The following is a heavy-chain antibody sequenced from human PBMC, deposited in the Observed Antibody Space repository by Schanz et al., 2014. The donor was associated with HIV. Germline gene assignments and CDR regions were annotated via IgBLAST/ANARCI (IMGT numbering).Heavy chain of an antibody. CDR2: INWNSGDI. J-gene: IGHJ6*02. CDR3: ARRDYGDYYYYXXMDV. Sequence: EVQLVESGGGLVQPGGSLRLSCAASEFNFRGSWMGWVRQVPGKGLEWVSGINWNSGDIGYADSVKGRFTISRDNAKNSLYLQMNSLRVEDTALYYCARRDYGDYYYYXXMDVWGQGTTVTVSS. V-gene: IGHV3-9*01. D-gene: IGHD4-17*01. CDR1: EFNFRGSW.